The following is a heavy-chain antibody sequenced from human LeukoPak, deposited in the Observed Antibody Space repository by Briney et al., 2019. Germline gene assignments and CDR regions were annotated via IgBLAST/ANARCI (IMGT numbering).Heavy chain of an antibody. CDR3: ARSVDTAMAYYYYYMDV. V-gene: IGHV3-7*01. CDR1: GFTFSSYW. CDR2: IKQDGSEK. Sequence: GGSLRLSCAASGFTFSSYWMSWVRQAPGKGLEWVANIKQDGSEKYYVDSVKGRFTISRDNAKNSLYLQMNSLRAEDTAVYYCARSVDTAMAYYYYYMDVWGKGTTVTVSS. J-gene: IGHJ6*03. D-gene: IGHD5-18*01.